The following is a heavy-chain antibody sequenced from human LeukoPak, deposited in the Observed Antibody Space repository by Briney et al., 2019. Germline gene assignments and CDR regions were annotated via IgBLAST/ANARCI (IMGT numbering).Heavy chain of an antibody. D-gene: IGHD1-1*01. CDR1: GGSISSSSYY. CDR3: ARRRGTGTPEDY. J-gene: IGHJ4*02. V-gene: IGHV4-39*01. CDR2: IYYSGST. Sequence: SETLSLTCTVSGGSISSSSYYWGWIRQPPGKGLEWIGSIYYSGSTYYNPSLKTRVTISVDTSKTQFSLKQSSVTAADTAVYYCARRRGTGTPEDYWGQGTLVTVSS.